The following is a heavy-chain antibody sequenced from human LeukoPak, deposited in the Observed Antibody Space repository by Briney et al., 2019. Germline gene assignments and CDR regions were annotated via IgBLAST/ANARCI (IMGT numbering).Heavy chain of an antibody. Sequence: GASVKVSCKASGYTFTSYAMHWVRQAPGQRLEWMGWINAGNGNTKYSQKFQGRVTITRDTSASTAYMELSSLRSEDTAAYYCARDLLGYWDPLAQFDYWGQETRVTASS. J-gene: IGHJ4*02. D-gene: IGHD6-13*01. V-gene: IGHV1-3*01. CDR2: INAGNGNT. CDR1: GYTFTSYA. CDR3: ARDLLGYWDPLAQFDY.